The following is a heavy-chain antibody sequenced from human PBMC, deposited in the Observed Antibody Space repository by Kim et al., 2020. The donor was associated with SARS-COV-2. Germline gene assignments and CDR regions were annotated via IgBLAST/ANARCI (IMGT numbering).Heavy chain of an antibody. CDR1: GFTFSDYP. CDR3: ARSPHYDILTGYFTIDYYYGMAV. V-gene: IGHV3-11*04. Sequence: GGSLRLSCAASGFTFSDYPMTWIRQAPGKGLEWVSYISSSASTIYYADSVKGRFTISRDNAKNSLYLQMNSLRAEDTAVYYCARSPHYDILTGYFTIDYYYGMAVWGQGTTVTVSS. J-gene: IGHJ6*02. CDR2: ISSSASTI. D-gene: IGHD3-9*01.